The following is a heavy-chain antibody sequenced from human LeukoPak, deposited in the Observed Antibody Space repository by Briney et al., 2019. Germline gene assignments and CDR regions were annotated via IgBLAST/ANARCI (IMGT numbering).Heavy chain of an antibody. CDR3: ARDRGGPYYFDY. V-gene: IGHV4-31*03. J-gene: IGHJ4*02. D-gene: IGHD3-10*01. Sequence: SETLSLTCTVSGGSISSGGYYWSWIRQHPGKGLEWIGYIYYSGSTYYNPSLKSRVTISVDTSKNQFSLKLSSVTAADTAVYYCARDRGGPYYFDYWGQGTLVTVSS. CDR1: GGSISSGGYY. CDR2: IYYSGST.